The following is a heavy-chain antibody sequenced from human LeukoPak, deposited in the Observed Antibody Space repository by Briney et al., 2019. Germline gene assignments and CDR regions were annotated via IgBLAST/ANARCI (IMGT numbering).Heavy chain of an antibody. CDR2: IYYSGST. Sequence: SETLSLTCTVSGGSISSSSYYWGWIRQPPGKGLEWIGSIYYSGSTYYNPSLKSRVTISVDTSKNQFSLKLSSVTAADTAVYYCASLLRYFDNLKLYYSGYYMDVWGKGTTVTISS. D-gene: IGHD3-9*01. CDR1: GGSISSSSYY. CDR3: ASLLRYFDNLKLYYSGYYMDV. J-gene: IGHJ6*03. V-gene: IGHV4-39*07.